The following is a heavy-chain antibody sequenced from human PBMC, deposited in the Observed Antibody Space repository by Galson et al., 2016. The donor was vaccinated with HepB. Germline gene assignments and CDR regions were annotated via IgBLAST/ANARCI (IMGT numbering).Heavy chain of an antibody. CDR3: ARGTAVVWETPVY. D-gene: IGHD1-26*01. Sequence: TLSLTCAVSDGSLSSGNYYWSWLRQPAGKGLEWIGRIRVNRDTDYNPSLKSRVTISADTSKNQFSLNLTSVTAADSAVYYCARGTAVVWETPVYWGQGTRVTVSS. CDR1: DGSLSSGNYY. CDR2: IRVNRDT. J-gene: IGHJ4*02. V-gene: IGHV4-61*02.